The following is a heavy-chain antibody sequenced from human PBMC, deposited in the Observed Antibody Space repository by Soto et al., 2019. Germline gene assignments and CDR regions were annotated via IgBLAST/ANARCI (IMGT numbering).Heavy chain of an antibody. J-gene: IGHJ4*02. D-gene: IGHD2-15*01. CDR2: IYYSGST. V-gene: IGHV4-39*01. Sequence: SETLSLTCTVSGGSISSSSYYWGWIRQPPGKGLQWLGGIYYSGSTYYNPALKSRVTISLDTSKNHFSLKLSSVTAADTAVYYWARHSDSDIVVVVAAHAPDYWGQGTLVTVSS. CDR1: GGSISSSSYY. CDR3: ARHSDSDIVVVVAAHAPDY.